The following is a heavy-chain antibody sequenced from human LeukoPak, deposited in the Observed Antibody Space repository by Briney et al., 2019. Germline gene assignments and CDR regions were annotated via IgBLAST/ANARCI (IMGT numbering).Heavy chain of an antibody. CDR2: INHSGST. D-gene: IGHD2-21*02. J-gene: IGHJ3*02. CDR3: ARRLAYCGGDCLDAFDI. CDR1: GGSFSGYY. V-gene: IGHV4-34*01. Sequence: TSETLSLTCAVYGGSFSGYYWSWIRQPPGKGLEWIGEINHSGSTNYNPSLKSRVTISVDTSKNQFSLKLSSVTAADTAVYYCARRLAYCGGDCLDAFDIWGQGTMVTVSS.